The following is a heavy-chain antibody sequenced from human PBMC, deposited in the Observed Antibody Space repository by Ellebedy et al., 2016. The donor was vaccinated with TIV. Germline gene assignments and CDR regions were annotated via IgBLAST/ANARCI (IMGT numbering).Heavy chain of an antibody. Sequence: KVSCKGSGYTFPNHWIGWVRQMPGRGLEWMGRIYPGDSDTIYSPSFDGQVTLSVDAYLNTAYLHWSSLQASDTAIYYCTRRTGDNFDFWGQGTRVTVAS. V-gene: IGHV5-51*01. CDR1: GYTFPNHW. CDR2: IYPGDSDT. CDR3: TRRTGDNFDF. J-gene: IGHJ4*02.